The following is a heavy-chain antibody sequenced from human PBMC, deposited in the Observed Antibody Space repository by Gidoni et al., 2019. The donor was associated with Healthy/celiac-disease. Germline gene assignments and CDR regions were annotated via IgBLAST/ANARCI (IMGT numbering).Heavy chain of an antibody. D-gene: IGHD4-4*01. CDR2: ISSSSSTI. J-gene: IGHJ6*03. CDR1: GVTFSSYS. Sequence: EVQLVESGGGLVQPGGSLRLSCAASGVTFSSYSMNWVRQAPGKGLEWVSYISSSSSTIYYADSVKGRFTISRDNAKNSLYLQMNSLRDEDTAVYYCAREPLQRAYYYYYMDVWGKGTTVTVSS. CDR3: AREPLQRAYYYYYMDV. V-gene: IGHV3-48*02.